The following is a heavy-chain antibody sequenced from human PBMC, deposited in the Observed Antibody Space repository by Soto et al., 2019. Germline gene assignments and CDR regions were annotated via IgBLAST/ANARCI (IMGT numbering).Heavy chain of an antibody. CDR3: ARENCISTSCYRWFDP. V-gene: IGHV1-69*12. CDR2: IIPIFGTA. Sequence: QVQLVQSGAEVKKPGSSVKVSCKASGGTFSSYAISWVRQAPGQGLEWMGGIIPIFGTANYAQKFQGRVTSTADEAKSTAYMERSGLRSEDTAVYYCARENCISTSCYRWFDPWGQGTLVTVSS. D-gene: IGHD2-2*01. CDR1: GGTFSSYA. J-gene: IGHJ5*02.